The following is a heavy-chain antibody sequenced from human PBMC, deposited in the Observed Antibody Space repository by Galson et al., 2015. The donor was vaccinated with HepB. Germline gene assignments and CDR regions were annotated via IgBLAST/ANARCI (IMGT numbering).Heavy chain of an antibody. CDR1: GFTFDDYA. CDR3: AKALSHATTDAIDI. D-gene: IGHD1-1*01. V-gene: IGHV3-23*01. Sequence: SLRLSCAASGFTFDDYAMHWVRQAPGKGLEWVSGFSGTGGNTYYSDSVKGRFTISRDNSKNTLYLQMNSLRAEDTAVYYCAKALSHATTDAIDIWGQGTMVIVSS. J-gene: IGHJ3*02. CDR2: FSGTGGNT.